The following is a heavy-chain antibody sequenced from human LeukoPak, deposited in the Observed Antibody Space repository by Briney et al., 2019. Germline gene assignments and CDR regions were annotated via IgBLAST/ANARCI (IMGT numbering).Heavy chain of an antibody. CDR3: GRPLSYYSDSSGDDAFDI. Sequence: SQTLSLTCTVSGGPISSGSYYWSWIRQPAGKGVEWIGRIYTSGSTNYNPSLKSRVTISVDTSKNQFSLKLSSVTAADTAVYYCGRPLSYYSDSSGDDAFDIWGQGTMVTVSS. V-gene: IGHV4-61*02. CDR1: GGPISSGSYY. J-gene: IGHJ3*02. D-gene: IGHD3-22*01. CDR2: IYTSGST.